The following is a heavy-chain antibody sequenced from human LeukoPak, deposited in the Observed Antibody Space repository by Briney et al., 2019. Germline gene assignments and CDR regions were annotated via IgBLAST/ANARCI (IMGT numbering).Heavy chain of an antibody. V-gene: IGHV1-24*01. CDR2: FDPEDGET. J-gene: IGHJ4*02. CDR1: GYTLTELS. CDR3: ATPLPYCSSTSRPTLGYYFDY. Sequence: EASVKVSCKVSGYTLTELSMHWVRQAPGKGLEWMGGFDPEDGETIYAQKFQGRVTMTEDTSTDTAYMELSSLRSEDTAVYYCATPLPYCSSTSRPTLGYYFDYWGQGTLVTVSS. D-gene: IGHD2-2*01.